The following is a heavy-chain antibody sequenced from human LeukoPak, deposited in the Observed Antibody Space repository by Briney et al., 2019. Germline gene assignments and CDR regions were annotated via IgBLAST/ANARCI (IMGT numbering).Heavy chain of an antibody. CDR1: GGSISSYY. J-gene: IGHJ4*02. CDR2: IYYSGST. CDR3: ARGGGAAAGMSWNY. D-gene: IGHD6-13*01. Sequence: SETLSLTCTVSGGSISSYYWSWIRQPPGKGLEWIGYIYYSGSTNYNPSLKSRVTISVDTSKNQFSLKLSSVTAADTAVYYCARGGGAAAGMSWNYWGQGTLVTVSS. V-gene: IGHV4-59*01.